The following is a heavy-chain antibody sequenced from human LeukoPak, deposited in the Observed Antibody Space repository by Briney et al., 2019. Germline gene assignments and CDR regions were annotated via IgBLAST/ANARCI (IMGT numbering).Heavy chain of an antibody. CDR1: GVIISSYA. CDR3: AKDRVSPGFNWFDP. CDR2: TNGRGDNT. V-gene: IGHV3-23*01. J-gene: IGHJ5*02. D-gene: IGHD2/OR15-2a*01. Sequence: GGSLRLSCAASGVIISSYAMSWVRQAPGKGLEWVSATNGRGDNTYYADFVKGRFTISRDNSKSTVYLQMNSLRTEDTAVYYCAKDRVSPGFNWFDPWGQGTLVTVSP.